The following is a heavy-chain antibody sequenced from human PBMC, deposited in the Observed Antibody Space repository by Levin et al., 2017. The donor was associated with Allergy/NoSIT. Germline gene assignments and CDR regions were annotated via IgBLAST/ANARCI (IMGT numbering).Heavy chain of an antibody. CDR2: ISGSGGST. D-gene: IGHD3-22*01. V-gene: IGHV3-23*01. Sequence: PGGSLRLSCAASGFTFSSYAMSWVRQAPGKGLEWVSAISGSGGSTYYADSVKGRFTISRDNSKNTLYLQMNSLRAEDTAVYYCATDSSGYSNAPPFDYWGQGTLVTVSS. CDR3: ATDSSGYSNAPPFDY. CDR1: GFTFSSYA. J-gene: IGHJ4*02.